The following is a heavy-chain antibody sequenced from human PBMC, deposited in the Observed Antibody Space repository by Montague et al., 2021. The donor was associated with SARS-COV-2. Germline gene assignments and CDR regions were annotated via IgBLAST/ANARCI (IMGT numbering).Heavy chain of an antibody. D-gene: IGHD3-22*01. Sequence: SLRLSCAASGFTFSYYAMSWVRQTPGKGLEWVAVISNDGTKKYQADTVKGRFTISRDNSNNTLYLQMNSLRAEDTAVYYCAREGYYDTNGYYLDYWGQGTLVTVSS. V-gene: IGHV3-30-3*01. CDR1: GFTFSYYA. J-gene: IGHJ4*02. CDR2: ISNDGTKK. CDR3: AREGYYDTNGYYLDY.